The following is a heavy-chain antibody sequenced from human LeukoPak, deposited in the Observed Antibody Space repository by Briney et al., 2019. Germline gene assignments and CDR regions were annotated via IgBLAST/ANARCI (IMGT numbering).Heavy chain of an antibody. V-gene: IGHV3-48*01. CDR1: GFTFSSHN. J-gene: IGHJ4*02. CDR2: ISSSIATI. D-gene: IGHD2-2*01. Sequence: GGSLRLSCTASGFTFSSHNMIWVRQAPGKGLEWLSYISSSIATIYYADSVKGRFTISRDNAKNSLYLEMNSLRVEDTAVYYCARDDPRRPYCSSTSCPSDYWGLGTLVTVSS. CDR3: ARDDPRRPYCSSTSCPSDY.